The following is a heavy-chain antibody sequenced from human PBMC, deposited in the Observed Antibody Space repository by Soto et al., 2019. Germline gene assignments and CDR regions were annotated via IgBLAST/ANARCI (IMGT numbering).Heavy chain of an antibody. D-gene: IGHD6-6*01. CDR3: ASGPYSSSYRWYAFDI. V-gene: IGHV1-69*13. CDR1: GGTFSSYA. CDR2: IIPIFGTA. Sequence: ASVKVSCKASGGTFSSYAISWVRQAPGQGLEWMGGIIPIFGTANYAQKFQGRVTITADESTSTAYMELSSLRSEDTAVYYCASGPYSSSYRWYAFDIWGQGTMVTVSS. J-gene: IGHJ3*02.